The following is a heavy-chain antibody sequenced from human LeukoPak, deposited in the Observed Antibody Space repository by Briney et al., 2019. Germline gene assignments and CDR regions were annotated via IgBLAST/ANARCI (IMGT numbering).Heavy chain of an antibody. CDR2: IIPILGIA. CDR3: ARDRGYFATNGYLDALDI. J-gene: IGHJ3*02. Sequence: SVKVSCKASGGTFSSYAISWVRQAPGQGREWVGRIIPILGIANYAQKFQGRVTITADKSTSTAYMELSRLRSEDTAVYYCARDRGYFATNGYLDALDIWGQGTMVTVSS. V-gene: IGHV1-69*04. D-gene: IGHD2-8*01. CDR1: GGTFSSYA.